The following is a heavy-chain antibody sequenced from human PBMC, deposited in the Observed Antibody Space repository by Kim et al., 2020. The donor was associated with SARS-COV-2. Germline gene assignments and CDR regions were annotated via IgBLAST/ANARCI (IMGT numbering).Heavy chain of an antibody. V-gene: IGHV3-48*03. J-gene: IGHJ4*02. Sequence: GGSLRLSCAASGFTFSNYEMNWVRQAPGKGLEWVSYISSRGSTRYYADSVKGRVTVSRDNAKNSLYLQMNSLRAEDTAVYYCARGQQLGGGDFWGQGTLVTVSS. CDR3: ARGQQLGGGDF. CDR2: ISSRGSTR. CDR1: GFTFSNYE. D-gene: IGHD6-13*01.